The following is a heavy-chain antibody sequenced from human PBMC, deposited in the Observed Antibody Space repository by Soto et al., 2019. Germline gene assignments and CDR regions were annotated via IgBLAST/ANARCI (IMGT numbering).Heavy chain of an antibody. Sequence: QVQLVQSGAEVKKPGASVKVSCKASGYTFTSYGISWVRQAPGQGLEWVGWISAYNGNTNYAQKLQGRVTMTTDTSTSTAYMELRSLRSDDTAVYYCARDRGGYDRYYYYGMDVWGQGTTVTVSS. CDR2: ISAYNGNT. J-gene: IGHJ6*02. CDR1: GYTFTSYG. V-gene: IGHV1-18*04. CDR3: ARDRGGYDRYYYYGMDV. D-gene: IGHD5-12*01.